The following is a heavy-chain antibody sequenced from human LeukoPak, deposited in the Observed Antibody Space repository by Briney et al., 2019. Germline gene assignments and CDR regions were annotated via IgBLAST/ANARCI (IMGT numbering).Heavy chain of an antibody. CDR1: GGSISSYY. D-gene: IGHD4/OR15-4a*01. CDR3: ARTDLTGFDY. Sequence: SETLSLTCTVSGGSISSYYWSWIRQPPGKGLEWIGYIYYSGSTNYNPSLKSRVTISVDTSKNQFSLKLSSVTAADTAVYYCARTDLTGFDYWGQGTLVTISS. J-gene: IGHJ4*02. V-gene: IGHV4-59*01. CDR2: IYYSGST.